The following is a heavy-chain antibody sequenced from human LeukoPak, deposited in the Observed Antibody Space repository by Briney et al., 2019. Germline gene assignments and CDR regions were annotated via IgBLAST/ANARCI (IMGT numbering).Heavy chain of an antibody. Sequence: GGSLRLSCAASGLTVSSNYMSWVRQAPGKGLEWVSVFYSGGTTYYADSVKGRFTISRDSSKNTLYLQMNNLRADDTAMYFCARTSTVLKPFDYWGQGTLVTVSS. CDR2: FYSGGTT. D-gene: IGHD4-17*01. CDR3: ARTSTVLKPFDY. V-gene: IGHV3-53*01. CDR1: GLTVSSNY. J-gene: IGHJ4*02.